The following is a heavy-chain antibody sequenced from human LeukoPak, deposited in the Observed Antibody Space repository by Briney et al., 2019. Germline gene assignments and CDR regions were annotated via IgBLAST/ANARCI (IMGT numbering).Heavy chain of an antibody. CDR3: ARAGRILPYYMDV. V-gene: IGHV1-8*03. J-gene: IGHJ6*03. CDR2: MNPNSGNT. Sequence: ASVKVSCKASGGTFSSYAISWVRQAPGQGLEWMGWMNPNSGNTGYAQKFQGRVTITRNTSISTAYMELSSLRSEDTAVYYCARAGRILPYYMDVWGKGTTVTVSS. CDR1: GGTFSSYA. D-gene: IGHD2/OR15-2a*01.